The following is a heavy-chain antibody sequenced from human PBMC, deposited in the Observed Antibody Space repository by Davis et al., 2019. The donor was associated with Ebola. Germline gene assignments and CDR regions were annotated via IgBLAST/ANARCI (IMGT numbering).Heavy chain of an antibody. V-gene: IGHV1-69*06. CDR2: IIPIFGTA. D-gene: IGHD3-10*01. J-gene: IGHJ4*02. CDR1: GGTFSSYA. Sequence: SVKVSCKASGGTFSSYAISWVRQAPGQGLEWMGGIIPIFGTANYAQKFQGRVTITADKSTSTAYMELSSLRSEDTAVYYCARGHGSGSYYPAYYFDYWGQGTLVTVSS. CDR3: ARGHGSGSYYPAYYFDY.